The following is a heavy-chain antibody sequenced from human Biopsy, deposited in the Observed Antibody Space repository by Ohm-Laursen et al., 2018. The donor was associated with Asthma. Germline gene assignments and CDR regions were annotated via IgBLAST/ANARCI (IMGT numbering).Heavy chain of an antibody. Sequence: GSSVKVSCKASGYPFTDYYVHWVRQAPGQGLEWMGRINPNTGRTNYAQKFQGRVTMTLDTSITTAYLELGRLTSDDTALYYCATAGTTRCYGGYDYCGLGVWGQGTTVAVSS. V-gene: IGHV1-2*06. CDR2: INPNTGRT. CDR1: GYPFTDYY. CDR3: ATAGTTRCYGGYDYCGLGV. D-gene: IGHD2-2*01. J-gene: IGHJ6*02.